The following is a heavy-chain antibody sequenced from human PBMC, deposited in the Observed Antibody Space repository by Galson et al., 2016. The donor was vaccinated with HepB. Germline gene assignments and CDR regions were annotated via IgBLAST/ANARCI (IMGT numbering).Heavy chain of an antibody. Sequence: QSGAEVKQPGESLKISCEASEYSFTSFWIAWVRQMPGRGLEWVGNIYPADSDTRYSLSFQGHVTISADMSTNTAYLQWSSLKASDTATSFCARSSAAALYNPFNIWGQGTTVTVS. D-gene: IGHD6-13*01. CDR2: IYPADSDT. CDR3: ARSSAAALYNPFNI. J-gene: IGHJ3*02. CDR1: EYSFTSFW. V-gene: IGHV5-51*01.